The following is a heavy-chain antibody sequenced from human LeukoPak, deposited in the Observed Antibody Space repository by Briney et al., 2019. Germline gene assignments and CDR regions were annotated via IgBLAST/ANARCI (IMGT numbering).Heavy chain of an antibody. CDR1: GITFSNYG. V-gene: IGHV3-30*02. Sequence: PGGSLRLSCAASGITFSNYGMYWVRQAPGKGLEWVAFIRYDGVNKYYADSVKGRFTISRDNSKHTLYLQMSSLRAEDTGVYYCATYSAPDFWGQGTLVTVSS. D-gene: IGHD2-21*01. CDR3: ATYSAPDF. CDR2: IRYDGVNK. J-gene: IGHJ4*02.